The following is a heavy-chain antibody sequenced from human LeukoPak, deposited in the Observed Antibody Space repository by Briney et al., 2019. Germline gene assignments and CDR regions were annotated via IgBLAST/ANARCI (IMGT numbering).Heavy chain of an antibody. D-gene: IGHD6-19*01. Sequence: GGSLRLSCGASGFTFSSYAMHWVRQAPGKGLEWVAVISYDGSNKDYADSVKGRFTISRDDSKNTLFRQMNSLRIDDTAVYYCARLKAVAGPHYYFDYWGQGTLVTVSS. CDR1: GFTFSSYA. J-gene: IGHJ4*02. V-gene: IGHV3-30*04. CDR3: ARLKAVAGPHYYFDY. CDR2: ISYDGSNK.